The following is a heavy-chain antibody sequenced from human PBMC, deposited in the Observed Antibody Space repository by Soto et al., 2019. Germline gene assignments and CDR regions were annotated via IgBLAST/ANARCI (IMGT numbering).Heavy chain of an antibody. V-gene: IGHV3-74*01. J-gene: IGHJ4*02. CDR3: AGDRHGIAAAGANDY. CDR2: INSDGSST. Sequence: EVQLVESGGGLVQPGGSLRLSCAASGFTFSSYWMHWVRQAPGKGLVWVSRINSDGSSTSYADSVKGRFTISRDNAKNTLYLQMSRRRAEDTAVYYCAGDRHGIAAAGANDYWGQGTMGTVSS. D-gene: IGHD6-13*01. CDR1: GFTFSSYW.